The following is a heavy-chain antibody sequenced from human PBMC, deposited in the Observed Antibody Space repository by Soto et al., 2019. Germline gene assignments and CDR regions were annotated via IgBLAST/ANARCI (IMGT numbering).Heavy chain of an antibody. CDR3: ARDLPTQQLVPRDDYYYGMDV. CDR1: GGTFSSYA. J-gene: IGHJ6*02. D-gene: IGHD6-13*01. V-gene: IGHV1-69*13. Sequence: SVKVSCKASGGTFSSYAISWVRQAPGQGXEWMGGIIPIFGTANYAQKFQGRVTITADESTSTAYMELSSLRSEDTAVYYCARDLPTQQLVPRDDYYYGMDVWGQGTTVTVSS. CDR2: IIPIFGTA.